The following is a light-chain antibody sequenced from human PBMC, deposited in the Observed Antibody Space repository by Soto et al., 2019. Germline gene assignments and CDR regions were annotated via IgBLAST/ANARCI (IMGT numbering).Light chain of an antibody. CDR3: CTSYEGGGKYV. V-gene: IGLV2-14*01. J-gene: IGLJ1*01. Sequence: LTQPASVSGSPGQSVTISCTGTSSDVGAYNLVSWYQQYPGKAPKLMIYEVSNRPSGVSNRFSGSKSGNTASLTISGLQAEDEADYYCCTSYEGGGKYVFGTGTKVTVL. CDR2: EVS. CDR1: SSDVGAYNL.